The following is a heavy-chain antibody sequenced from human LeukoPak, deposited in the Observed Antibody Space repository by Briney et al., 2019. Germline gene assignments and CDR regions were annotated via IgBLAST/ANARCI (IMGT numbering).Heavy chain of an antibody. J-gene: IGHJ3*02. Sequence: SETLSLTCTVSGGSISSSSHYWSWIRQPPGKGLEWIGYIYYSGSTNYNPSLKSRVTISVDTSKNQFSLKLSSVTAADTAVYYCARGGYYYDSSGYPGVGAFDIWGQGTMVTVSS. CDR1: GGSISSSSHY. V-gene: IGHV4-61*01. CDR3: ARGGYYYDSSGYPGVGAFDI. CDR2: IYYSGST. D-gene: IGHD3-22*01.